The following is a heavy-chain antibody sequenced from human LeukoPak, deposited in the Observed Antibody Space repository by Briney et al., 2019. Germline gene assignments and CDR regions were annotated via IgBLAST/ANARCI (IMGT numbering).Heavy chain of an antibody. J-gene: IGHJ5*02. V-gene: IGHV4-38-2*02. CDR3: ARVEAAAGPKWFDP. CDR1: GYSISSGYY. CDR2: IYHSGST. Sequence: SETLSLTCTVSGYSISSGYYWGWIRQPPGNGLEWIGSIYHSGSTYYNPSLKSRVTISVDTSKNQFSLKLSSVTAADTAVYYCARVEAAAGPKWFDPWGQGTLVTVSS. D-gene: IGHD6-13*01.